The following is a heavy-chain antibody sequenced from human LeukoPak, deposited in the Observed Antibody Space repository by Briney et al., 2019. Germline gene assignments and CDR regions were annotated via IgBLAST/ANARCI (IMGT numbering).Heavy chain of an antibody. Sequence: SETLSLTCAVSGGSISSSNWWSWVRQPPGKGLEWIGEIYHSGSTNYNPSLKSRVTISVDTSKNQFSLKLSSVTAADTAVYYCARLGSGSYYSGRYYYYYMDVWGKGTTVTISS. V-gene: IGHV4-4*02. J-gene: IGHJ6*03. CDR1: GGSISSSNW. CDR2: IYHSGST. CDR3: ARLGSGSYYSGRYYYYYMDV. D-gene: IGHD1-26*01.